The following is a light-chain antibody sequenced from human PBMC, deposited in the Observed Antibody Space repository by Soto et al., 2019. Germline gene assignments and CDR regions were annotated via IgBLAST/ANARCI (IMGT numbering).Light chain of an antibody. CDR3: QQYNNWPPFT. Sequence: EIVMTQSPATLSVSPGERATLSCRASQSVSSNLAWYQQKPGQGPRLLIYGTSTRATGIPARFSGSGSGTEFTLTISSLHSEDFAVYYCQQYNNWPPFTFGPGTKVDIK. V-gene: IGKV3-15*01. J-gene: IGKJ3*01. CDR1: QSVSSN. CDR2: GTS.